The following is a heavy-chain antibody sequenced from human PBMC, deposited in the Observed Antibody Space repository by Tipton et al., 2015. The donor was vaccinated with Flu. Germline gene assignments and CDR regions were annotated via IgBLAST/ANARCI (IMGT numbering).Heavy chain of an antibody. Sequence: TLSLTCTVSGGSISSGGYYWSWIRQHPGKGLEWIGYIYYSGSTYYNPSLKRRVTISVDTSKNQFSLKLSSVTAADTAVYYCARGAYDFWSGYPTHYFDYWVQGTLVTVSS. CDR2: IYYSGST. CDR1: GGSISSGGYY. V-gene: IGHV4-31*03. D-gene: IGHD3-3*01. J-gene: IGHJ4*02. CDR3: ARGAYDFWSGYPTHYFDY.